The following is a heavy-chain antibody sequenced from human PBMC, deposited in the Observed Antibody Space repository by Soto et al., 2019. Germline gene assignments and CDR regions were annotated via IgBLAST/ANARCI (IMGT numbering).Heavy chain of an antibody. CDR3: AKDREVEMPTPSYFFGY. V-gene: IGHV3-30*18. CDR1: GFTFSSYG. J-gene: IGHJ4*02. D-gene: IGHD1-26*01. Sequence: GGSLRLSCAASGFTFSSYGLHWVRQTPGKGLEWMAVISFDGTKEYYADSVKGRFTISRDNSKNTLYLQMNSLRGEDTAVYYCAKDREVEMPTPSYFFGYWGQGALVTVSS. CDR2: ISFDGTKE.